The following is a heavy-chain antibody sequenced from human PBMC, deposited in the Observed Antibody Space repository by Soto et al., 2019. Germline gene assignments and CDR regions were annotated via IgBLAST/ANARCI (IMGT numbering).Heavy chain of an antibody. CDR3: ARNRGSTWYYFDS. Sequence: QVQLQQWGAGLLKPSETLSLTCAVNGGSFTGYYGCWIRQSPGKGLEWIGEVSHRGSTNYNPSLKSRVTISIDTSKNQFFLKLNSVTAADTGMYYCARNRGSTWYYFDSWGQGTVVTVSS. D-gene: IGHD6-13*01. J-gene: IGHJ4*02. V-gene: IGHV4-34*01. CDR2: VSHRGST. CDR1: GGSFTGYY.